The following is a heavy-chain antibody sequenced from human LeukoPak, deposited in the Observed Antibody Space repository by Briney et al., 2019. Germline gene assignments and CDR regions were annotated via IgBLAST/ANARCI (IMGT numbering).Heavy chain of an antibody. D-gene: IGHD1-26*01. CDR3: AKGAFGGSSNYFDY. CDR2: ISGSGGTT. CDR1: GFTFSSYA. Sequence: GGSLRLSCAASGFTFSSYAMSWVRQAPGKGLEWVSVISGSGGTTHYAESVKGRFTISRDNSKNTLSLQMNSLRAEDTAVYYCAKGAFGGSSNYFDYWGQGTLVTASS. J-gene: IGHJ4*02. V-gene: IGHV3-23*01.